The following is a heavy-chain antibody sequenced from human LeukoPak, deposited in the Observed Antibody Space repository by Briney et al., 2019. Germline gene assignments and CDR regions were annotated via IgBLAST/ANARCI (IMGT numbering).Heavy chain of an antibody. CDR3: ARSRAFNSGAFDP. Sequence: SETLSLTCTVSGASVSSASYWTWIRRPPGKGVEWIAHIYNGVNTNYNPSLKSRVTISVDTSKNQFSLRLNSVTAADTAVYYCARSRAFNSGAFDPWGQGSLVTVSS. D-gene: IGHD1-26*01. V-gene: IGHV4-61*01. J-gene: IGHJ5*02. CDR1: GASVSSASY. CDR2: IYNGVNT.